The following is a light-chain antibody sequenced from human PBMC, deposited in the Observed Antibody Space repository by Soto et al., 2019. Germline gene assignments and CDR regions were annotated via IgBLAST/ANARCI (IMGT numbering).Light chain of an antibody. CDR1: QNINNY. V-gene: IGKV1-33*01. Sequence: DIQMTQSPSSLTASVGDRVTITCQASQNINNYLNWYQQKPGRAPKVLIYDASSLEAGVPSRFMGSGSGTDFTFTISRLQPKDIATYYCQQYENLPTFGQGTRLEIK. CDR2: DAS. J-gene: IGKJ5*01. CDR3: QQYENLPT.